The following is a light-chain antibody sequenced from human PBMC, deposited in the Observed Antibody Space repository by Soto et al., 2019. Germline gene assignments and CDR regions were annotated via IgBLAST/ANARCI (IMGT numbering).Light chain of an antibody. CDR3: CSFAGSYSYV. CDR2: DVT. CDR1: SSDVGRYDY. J-gene: IGLJ1*01. Sequence: QSALTEPRWVSASPGQSVTISCTGTSSDVGRYDYVSWYQQHPGKAPKLIVYDVTERPSGVPDRFSGSKSGNTASLTISGLQAEDEADYSCCSFAGSYSYVFGTGTKVTVL. V-gene: IGLV2-11*01.